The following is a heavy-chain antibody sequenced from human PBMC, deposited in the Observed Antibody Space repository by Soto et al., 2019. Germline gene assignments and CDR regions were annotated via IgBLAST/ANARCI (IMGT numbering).Heavy chain of an antibody. Sequence: PAETLSLTCTVSGGSISSGGYYWSWIRQHPGKGLEWIGYIYYSGSTYYNPSLKSRVTISVDTSKNQFSLKLSSVTAADTAVYYCAKDTTPTRITMRVVGDDGAFDYWGQGTLVTVSS. CDR3: AKDTTPTRITMRVVGDDGAFDY. CDR1: GGSISSGGYY. CDR2: IYYSGST. V-gene: IGHV4-31*03. D-gene: IGHD3-22*01. J-gene: IGHJ4*02.